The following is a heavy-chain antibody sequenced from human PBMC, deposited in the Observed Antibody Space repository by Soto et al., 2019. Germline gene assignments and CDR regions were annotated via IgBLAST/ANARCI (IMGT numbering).Heavy chain of an antibody. CDR2: IYYTGST. D-gene: IGHD3-10*01. J-gene: IGHJ3*02. V-gene: IGHV4-39*07. CDR1: GGPISSSSHF. CDR3: ARDGSGSYSFDAFDI. Sequence: SETLSLTCTVSGGPISSSSHFWGWIRQPPGKGLEWIGTIYYTGSTYYNPSLKSRVTISVDTSKNQFSLKLSSVTAADTAVYYCARDGSGSYSFDAFDIWGQGTMVTVSS.